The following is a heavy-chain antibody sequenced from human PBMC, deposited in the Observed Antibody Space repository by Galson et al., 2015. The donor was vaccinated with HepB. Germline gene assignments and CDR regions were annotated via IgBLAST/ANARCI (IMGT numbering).Heavy chain of an antibody. CDR2: INPSGGST. V-gene: IGHV1-46*01. CDR1: GYTFTSYY. Sequence: SVKVSCKASGYTFTSYYMHWVRQAPGQGLEWMGIINPSGGSTSYAQKFQGRVTMTRDTSTSTVYMELSSLRSEDTAVYYCAREDGYCSGGSCYSLDYWGQGTVVTVSS. J-gene: IGHJ4*02. D-gene: IGHD2-15*01. CDR3: AREDGYCSGGSCYSLDY.